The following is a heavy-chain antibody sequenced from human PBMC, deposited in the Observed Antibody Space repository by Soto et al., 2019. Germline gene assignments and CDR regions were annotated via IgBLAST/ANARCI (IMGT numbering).Heavy chain of an antibody. J-gene: IGHJ6*02. CDR2: TYYRSKWYN. Sequence: PSQTLSLTCGISGDSVSSNTAAWNWIRQSPSRGLEWLGRTYYRSKWYNDYAISVKSRVTITPDTSKNQFSLQLNSVTPDDTAVYYCAKEFSSSASDDYYYYGMDVWGQGTTVTAP. V-gene: IGHV6-1*01. CDR3: AKEFSSSASDDYYYYGMDV. CDR1: GDSVSSNTAA. D-gene: IGHD6-6*01.